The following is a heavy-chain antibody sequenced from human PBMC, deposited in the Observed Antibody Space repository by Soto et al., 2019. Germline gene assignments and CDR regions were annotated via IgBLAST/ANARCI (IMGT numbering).Heavy chain of an antibody. V-gene: IGHV4-34*01. J-gene: IGHJ3*02. CDR3: ARVERGTATTVVDAFDI. CDR2: MSHSGGT. Sequence: QVQLQQWGAGLLKPSETLSLTCAVFGGSVNSGNYYWSWIRQPPGKGLEWIGEMSHSGGTHFNPSLKNRVTISVDTSKNQCALKMSSVTAADTALYYCARVERGTATTVVDAFDIWGPGTMVTVSS. D-gene: IGHD1-1*01. CDR1: GGSVNSGNYY.